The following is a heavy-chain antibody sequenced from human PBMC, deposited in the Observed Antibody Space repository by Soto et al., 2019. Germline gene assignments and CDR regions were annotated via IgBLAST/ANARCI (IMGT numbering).Heavy chain of an antibody. CDR2: ISSSSSTI. Sequence: EVQLVESGGGLVQPGGSLRLSCAASGFTFSSYSMNWVRQAPGKGLEWVSYISSSSSTIYYADFVKGRFTISRDNAKNTLYLQMTSLRAEDTAVYYCARGGRYSGYDFAWGQGTLVTVSS. D-gene: IGHD5-12*01. CDR3: ARGGRYSGYDFA. CDR1: GFTFSSYS. V-gene: IGHV3-48*01. J-gene: IGHJ5*02.